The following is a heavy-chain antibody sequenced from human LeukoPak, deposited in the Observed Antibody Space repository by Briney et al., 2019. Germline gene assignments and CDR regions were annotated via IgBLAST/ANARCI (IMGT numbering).Heavy chain of an antibody. CDR2: IKQDGNEK. V-gene: IGHV3-7*03. CDR1: GFTFSSYA. D-gene: IGHD3-3*01. J-gene: IGHJ4*02. Sequence: PGGSLRLSCEASGFTFSSYAMSWVRQAPGKGLEWAANIKQDGNEKYYVDSVKGRFTISRDNAKTSLYLQMNSLRAEDTAVYYCASQGDFWSGKKNYFDYWGQGTLVIVSS. CDR3: ASQGDFWSGKKNYFDY.